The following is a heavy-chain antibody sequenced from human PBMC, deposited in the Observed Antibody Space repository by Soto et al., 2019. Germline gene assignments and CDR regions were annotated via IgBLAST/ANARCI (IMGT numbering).Heavy chain of an antibody. CDR1: GFTFSSYG. J-gene: IGHJ6*03. CDR2: IWYDGSNK. D-gene: IGHD4-4*01. V-gene: IGHV3-33*01. CDR3: ARVGKDGTTFIYYYYYMDV. Sequence: GGSLRLSCAASGFTFSSYGMHWVRQAPGKGLEWVADIWYDGSNKYYADSVKGRFTISRDNSKNTLYLQMNSLRAGDTAVYYCARVGKDGTTFIYYYYYMDVWGKGTTVTVSS.